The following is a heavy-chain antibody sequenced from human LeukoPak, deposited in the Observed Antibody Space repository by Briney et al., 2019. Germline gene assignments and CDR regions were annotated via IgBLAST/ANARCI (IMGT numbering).Heavy chain of an antibody. CDR2: IKQDGSEK. V-gene: IGHV3-7*01. CDR3: ARGSSSDPGLDY. D-gene: IGHD6-6*01. J-gene: IGHJ4*02. Sequence: PGGSLRLSCAASGFTFSSYWMTWVRQAPGKGLEWVANIKQDGSEKYYVDSVKGRFTISRDSAKNSLYLQMISLRAEDTAVYYCARGSSSDPGLDYWGQGTLVTVSS. CDR1: GFTFSSYW.